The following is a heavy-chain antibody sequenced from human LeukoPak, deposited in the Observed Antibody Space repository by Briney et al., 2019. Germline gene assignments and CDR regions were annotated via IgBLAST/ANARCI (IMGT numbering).Heavy chain of an antibody. J-gene: IGHJ6*03. CDR1: GFTFSSYS. CDR3: ARDRDSSSWSEYYYYYFMDV. Sequence: GGSLRLSCAASGFTFSSYSMNWVRQAPGKGLEWVSYISSSSSTIYYADSVKGRFTISRDNAKNSLYLQMNSLRAEDTAVCYCARDRDSSSWSEYYYYYFMDVWGKGTTVTLSS. D-gene: IGHD6-13*01. CDR2: ISSSSSTI. V-gene: IGHV3-48*04.